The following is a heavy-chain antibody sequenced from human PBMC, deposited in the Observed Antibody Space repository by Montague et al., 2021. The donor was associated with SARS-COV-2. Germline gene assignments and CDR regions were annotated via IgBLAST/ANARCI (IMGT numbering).Heavy chain of an antibody. J-gene: IGHJ6*02. V-gene: IGHV3-48*03. CDR1: GFIFSSYE. CDR2: ISSSGGGSTX. Sequence: SLRLSCAASGFIFSSYEMNWARQAPGKGLEWISYISSSGGGSTXXXTXXXKGGFTISRDNAKNSLYLQMNRLRVEDTAIYYCARDRDWDDWCGMDVWGQGTTVTVSS. CDR3: ARDRDWDDWCGMDV. D-gene: IGHD2-21*01.